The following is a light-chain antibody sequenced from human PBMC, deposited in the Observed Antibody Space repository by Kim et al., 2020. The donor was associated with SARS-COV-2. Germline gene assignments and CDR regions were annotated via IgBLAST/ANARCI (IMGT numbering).Light chain of an antibody. CDR2: DGN. Sequence: SPGQSVAISCTGTSSDVGGYNFVSWYQQYPGKAPKVMIYDGNKRPSGVPDRFSGSKSGNTASLTISGLQAEDEADYYCCSYAGSPVFGGGTQLTVL. J-gene: IGLJ3*02. CDR3: CSYAGSPV. V-gene: IGLV2-11*03. CDR1: SSDVGGYNF.